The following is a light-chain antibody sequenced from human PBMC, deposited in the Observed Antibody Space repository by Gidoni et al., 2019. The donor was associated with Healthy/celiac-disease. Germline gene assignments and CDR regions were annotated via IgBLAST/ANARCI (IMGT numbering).Light chain of an antibody. V-gene: IGLV1-40*01. Sequence: QSVLTQPPSVSGAPGQRVTIACTGSSSNIGAGYDVHWYQQLPGTAPKLLIYGNSNRPSGVPDRFSGYKSGTSASLDITGLQAEDEADYYCQSYDSSLSARYVFGTGTKVTVL. CDR2: GNS. J-gene: IGLJ1*01. CDR3: QSYDSSLSARYV. CDR1: SSNIGAGYD.